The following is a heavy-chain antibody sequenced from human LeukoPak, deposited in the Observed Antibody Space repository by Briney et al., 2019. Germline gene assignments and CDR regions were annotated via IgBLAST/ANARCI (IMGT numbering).Heavy chain of an antibody. CDR1: GYTFTGYY. CDR2: ISAYNGNT. D-gene: IGHD6-13*01. V-gene: IGHV1-18*04. J-gene: IGHJ4*02. CDR3: AREDRIIAAGIEIDY. Sequence: ASVKVSCKASGYTFTGYYMHWVRQAPGQGLEWMGWISAYNGNTNYAQKLQGRVTMTTDTSTSTAYMELRSLRSDDTAVYYCAREDRIIAAGIEIDYWGQGTLVTVPS.